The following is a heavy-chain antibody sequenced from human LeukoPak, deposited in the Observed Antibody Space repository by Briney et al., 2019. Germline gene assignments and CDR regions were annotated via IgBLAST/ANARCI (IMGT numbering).Heavy chain of an antibody. V-gene: IGHV1-8*01. CDR1: GYTFTSYD. Sequence: ASVKVSCKASGYTFTSYDINWVRQATGQGLEWMGWMNPNSGNTGYAQKFQGRVTMTRNTSISTAYMELSSLRSEDTAVYYCARGYTVTMGYYYYGMDVWGQGTTVTVSS. D-gene: IGHD4-11*01. CDR2: MNPNSGNT. CDR3: ARGYTVTMGYYYYGMDV. J-gene: IGHJ6*02.